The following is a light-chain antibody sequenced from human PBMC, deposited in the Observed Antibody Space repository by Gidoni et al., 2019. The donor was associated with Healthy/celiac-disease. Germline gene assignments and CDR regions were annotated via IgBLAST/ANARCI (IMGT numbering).Light chain of an antibody. CDR3: QAWDSSTVV. J-gene: IGLJ2*01. CDR2: QDS. Sequence: SYELTQPPSVTESPGQTASITCSGDKSGDKYACWYQQKPGQSHVLVIYQDSQRPSGHPERFSGSNSAYIATLTVHGTHAMDEADYYCQAWDSSTVVFGGGTKLTVL. V-gene: IGLV3-1*01. CDR1: KSGDKY.